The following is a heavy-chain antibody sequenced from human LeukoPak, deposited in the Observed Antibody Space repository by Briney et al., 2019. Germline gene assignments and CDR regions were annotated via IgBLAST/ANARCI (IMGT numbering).Heavy chain of an antibody. V-gene: IGHV3-23*01. D-gene: IGHD4/OR15-4a*01. CDR3: AKPVRWTMGAFDI. CDR2: ISGSGGST. CDR1: GFTFSSYA. J-gene: IGHJ3*02. Sequence: GGSLRLSGAASGFTFSSYAMSWVHQAPGKGLEWVSAISGSGGSTYYADSVKGRFTISRDNSKNTLYLQMNSLRAEDTAVYYCAKPVRWTMGAFDIWGQGTMVTVSS.